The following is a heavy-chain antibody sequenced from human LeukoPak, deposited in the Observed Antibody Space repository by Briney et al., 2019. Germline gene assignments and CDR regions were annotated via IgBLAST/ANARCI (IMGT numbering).Heavy chain of an antibody. CDR2: INHSGST. J-gene: IGHJ1*01. V-gene: IGHV4-34*01. CDR1: GGSFSGYY. Sequence: SETLSLTCAVYGGSFSGYYWSWIRQPPGKGLEWIGEINHSGSTNYNPSLKSRVTISVDTSKNQFSLKLSSVTAADTAVYYCARAGDSSGYYHEYFQHWGQGTRVTVSS. CDR3: ARAGDSSGYYHEYFQH. D-gene: IGHD3-22*01.